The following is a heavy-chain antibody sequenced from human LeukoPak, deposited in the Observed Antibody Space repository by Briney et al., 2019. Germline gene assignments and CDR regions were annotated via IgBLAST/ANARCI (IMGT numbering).Heavy chain of an antibody. CDR3: ARGGIAAAGTDY. CDR2: INHSGGT. V-gene: IGHV4-34*01. Sequence: SETLSLTCAVYGGSFSGYYWSWIRQPPGKGLEWIGEINHSGGTNYNPSLKSRVTISVDTSKNQFSLKLSSVTAADTAVYYCARGGIAAAGTDYWGQGTLVTVSS. J-gene: IGHJ4*02. CDR1: GGSFSGYY. D-gene: IGHD6-13*01.